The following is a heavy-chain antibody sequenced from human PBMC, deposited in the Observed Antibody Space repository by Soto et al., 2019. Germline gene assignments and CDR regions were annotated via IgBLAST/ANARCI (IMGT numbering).Heavy chain of an antibody. V-gene: IGHV3-23*01. CDR2: ISGSGDST. Sequence: GGSLRLSCAASGFTFSSYAMSWVRQAPGKGLEWVSAISGSGDSTYYADSVKGRFTISRDNSKNTLYMKMDSLRDEDTALYYCAKGRYDFWSPYYFDSWGQGTKVTVSS. D-gene: IGHD3-3*01. J-gene: IGHJ4*02. CDR3: AKGRYDFWSPYYFDS. CDR1: GFTFSSYA.